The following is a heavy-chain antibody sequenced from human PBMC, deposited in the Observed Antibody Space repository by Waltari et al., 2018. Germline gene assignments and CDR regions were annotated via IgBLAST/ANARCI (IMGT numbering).Heavy chain of an antibody. CDR2: CYTVGKT. CDR1: GFSVSANS. J-gene: IGHJ6*03. D-gene: IGHD2-15*01. CDR3: ARVAGTALHRYYHYYMDL. Sequence: EVGVVESGGGLMKPGGHLRLSWAASGFSVSANSLSLVRQDPGRGRECVSICYTVGKTYFAESVTGRFTISRDNSRNTVYLQMNSLRVEDTAVDFCARVAGTALHRYYHYYMDLWGKGTTVTVSS. V-gene: IGHV3-53*01.